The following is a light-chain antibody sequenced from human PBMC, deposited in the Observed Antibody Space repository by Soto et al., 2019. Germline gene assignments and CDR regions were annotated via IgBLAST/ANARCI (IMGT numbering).Light chain of an antibody. CDR3: QQYGQSVPDT. CDR1: QTISSTY. Sequence: EIVLTQSPGTLSLSPGERATLSCRASQTISSTYLAWYQQKPGRAPRLLIFDASRRAPGIPDRFSGSGSGTDFTLTISRLEPEDFAVYYCQQYGQSVPDTFGQGTKVDIK. V-gene: IGKV3-20*01. CDR2: DAS. J-gene: IGKJ2*01.